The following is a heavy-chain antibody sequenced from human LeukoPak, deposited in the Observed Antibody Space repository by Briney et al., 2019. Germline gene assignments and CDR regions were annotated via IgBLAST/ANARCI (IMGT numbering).Heavy chain of an antibody. CDR2: IIPILGIA. D-gene: IGHD3-10*01. CDR1: GGTFSSYA. V-gene: IGHV1-69*04. Sequence: SVKVSCKASGGTFSSYAISWVRQAPGQGLEWMGRIIPILGIANYAQKFQGRVTITADKSTSTAYMELSSLRSEDTAVYYCARDLSPGTTMVRGADYWGQGTLVTVSS. J-gene: IGHJ4*02. CDR3: ARDLSPGTTMVRGADY.